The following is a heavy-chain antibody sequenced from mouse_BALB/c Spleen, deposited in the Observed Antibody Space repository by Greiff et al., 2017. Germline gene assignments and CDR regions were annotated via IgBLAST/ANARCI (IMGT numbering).Heavy chain of an antibody. J-gene: IGHJ1*01. D-gene: IGHD2-10*01. CDR2: IWAGGST. Sequence: VQVVESGPGLVAPSQSLSITCTVSGFSLTSYGVHWVRQPPGKGLEWLGVIWAGGSTNYNSALMSRLSISKDNSKSQVFLKMNSLQTDDTAMYYCARDGAYYGKVGWYFDVWGAGTTVTVSS. V-gene: IGHV2-9*02. CDR1: GFSLTSYG. CDR3: ARDGAYYGKVGWYFDV.